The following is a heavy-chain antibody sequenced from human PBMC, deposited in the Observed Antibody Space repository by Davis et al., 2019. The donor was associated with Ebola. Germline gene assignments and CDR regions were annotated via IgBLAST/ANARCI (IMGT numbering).Heavy chain of an antibody. CDR1: GGSFSDYY. CDR3: ASPHQIRAKRCFDS. V-gene: IGHV4-34*01. J-gene: IGHJ4*02. Sequence: SETLSLTCAVYGGSFSDYYWSWIRQPPGEGLEWLGEINHRGITKYNPSLESRVTISIDTSNNQFSLKMTYVTAADTAVYYCASPHQIRAKRCFDSWGQGTLVIVSS. CDR2: INHRGIT. D-gene: IGHD2-2*01.